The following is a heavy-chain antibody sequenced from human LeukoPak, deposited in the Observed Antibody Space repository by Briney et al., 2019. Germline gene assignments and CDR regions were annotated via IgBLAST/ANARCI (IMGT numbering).Heavy chain of an antibody. D-gene: IGHD5-12*01. Sequence: GGSLRLSCAASGFTFSSYEMNWVRQAPGKGLEWVSHSSSSGSTIYYAGSVKGRFTIARDNAKNSVYLQMNSLRAGDTAVYYCARGSLHSAYGFDYWGQGTLVTVSS. J-gene: IGHJ4*02. CDR3: ARGSLHSAYGFDY. V-gene: IGHV3-48*03. CDR2: SSSSGSTI. CDR1: GFTFSSYE.